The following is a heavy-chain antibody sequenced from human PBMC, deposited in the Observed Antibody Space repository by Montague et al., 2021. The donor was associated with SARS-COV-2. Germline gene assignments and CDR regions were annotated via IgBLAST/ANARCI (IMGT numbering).Heavy chain of an antibody. CDR2: IHYSGST. Sequence: SETLSLTCTVSGGSISSYFWSWIRQPPGKGLEWIGYIHYSGSTNYNPSLKSRVTISVGTSKNQFSLKLRSVTAADTAVYYCARDGDGSSWYWFDPWGQGTLVTVSS. CDR1: GGSISSYF. J-gene: IGHJ5*02. D-gene: IGHD6-13*01. CDR3: ARDGDGSSWYWFDP. V-gene: IGHV4-59*13.